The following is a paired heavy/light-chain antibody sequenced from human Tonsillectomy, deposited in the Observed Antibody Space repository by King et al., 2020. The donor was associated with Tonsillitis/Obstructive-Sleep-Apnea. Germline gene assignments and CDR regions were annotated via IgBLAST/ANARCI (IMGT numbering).Heavy chain of an antibody. CDR2: ISHSGNT. CDR1: DGSFSDYY. D-gene: IGHD6-13*01. V-gene: IGHV4-34*01. Sequence: QVQLQQWGAGLLKPWETLSLTCAVYDGSFSDYYWSWIRQPPGKGLEWIGEISHSGNTKYNPSLESRLTMSVDTSKNQFSLKLTSVTAADTAVYYCARENEYSTDYWGQGTLVTVSS. CDR3: ARENEYSTDY. J-gene: IGHJ4*02.
Light chain of an antibody. V-gene: IGLV2-11*01. Sequence: QSALTQPRSVSGSLGQSVTISCTGTASDVGGYNYVSWYQQHPGKAPKLMIYDVYKRPSGVPDRFSGSKSGNTASLTISGLQAEDEADYYCCSYEDINTYVFATGTQVTVL. CDR2: DVY. CDR3: CSYEDINTYV. CDR1: ASDVGGYNY. J-gene: IGLJ1*01.